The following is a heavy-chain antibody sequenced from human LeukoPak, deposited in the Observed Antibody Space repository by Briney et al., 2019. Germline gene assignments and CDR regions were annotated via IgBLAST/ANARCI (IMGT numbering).Heavy chain of an antibody. CDR3: ARCAYGSGSDAFDI. CDR1: GYTFTSYG. Sequence: ASVKVSCKASGYTFTSYGISWVRQAPGQGLEWMGWINPNSGGTNYAQKFQGRVTMTRDTSISTAYMELSRLRSDDTAVYYCARCAYGSGSDAFDIWGQGTMVTVSS. J-gene: IGHJ3*02. CDR2: INPNSGGT. V-gene: IGHV1-2*02. D-gene: IGHD3-10*01.